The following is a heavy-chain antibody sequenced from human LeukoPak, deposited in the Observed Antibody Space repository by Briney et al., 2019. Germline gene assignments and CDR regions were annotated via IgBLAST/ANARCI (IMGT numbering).Heavy chain of an antibody. CDR1: GFTFSSYG. CDR2: ISYDGSNK. D-gene: IGHD3-22*01. J-gene: IGHJ4*02. V-gene: IGHV3-30*18. Sequence: PGGSLRLSCAASGFTFSSYGMHWVRQAPGKGLEWVAVISYDGSNKYYADSVKGRFTISRDNSKNTLYLQMNSLRAEDTAVYYCAKGYYYDSSAYTGGFDYWGQGTLVTVSS. CDR3: AKGYYYDSSAYTGGFDY.